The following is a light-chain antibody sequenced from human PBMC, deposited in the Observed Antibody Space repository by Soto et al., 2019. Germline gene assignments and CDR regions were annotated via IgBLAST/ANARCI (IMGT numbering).Light chain of an antibody. CDR1: KLGDKY. CDR3: QAWDSSTAV. Sequence: SYELTQPPSVSVSPGQTASIACSGDKLGDKYASWYQQKPGQSPVLVISQDTRRPSGIPERFSGSNSGNTATLTISGTQAMDEADYYCQAWDSSTAVFGGGTKLTVL. V-gene: IGLV3-1*01. CDR2: QDT. J-gene: IGLJ3*02.